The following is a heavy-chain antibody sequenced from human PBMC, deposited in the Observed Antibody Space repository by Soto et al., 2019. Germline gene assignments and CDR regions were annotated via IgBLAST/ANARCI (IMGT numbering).Heavy chain of an antibody. V-gene: IGHV1-69*02. D-gene: IGHD6-13*01. J-gene: IGHJ3*02. CDR2: IIPILGIA. CDR3: ARGPGYSSSSDAFDI. Sequence: QVQLVQSGAEVRKPGSSVKVSCKASGGTFSSYTISWVRQAPGQGLEWMGRIIPILGIANYAQKFQGRVTITADKATSTAYKELSSLRSEDTAVYYCARGPGYSSSSDAFDIWGQGTMVAVSS. CDR1: GGTFSSYT.